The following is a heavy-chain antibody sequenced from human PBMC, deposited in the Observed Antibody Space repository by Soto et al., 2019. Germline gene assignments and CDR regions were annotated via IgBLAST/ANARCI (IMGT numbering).Heavy chain of an antibody. D-gene: IGHD5-18*01. V-gene: IGHV3-23*01. CDR3: AKDSGYSYKPFDY. CDR1: GFTFSSYA. CDR2: ISGSGGST. J-gene: IGHJ4*02. Sequence: EVQLLESGGGLVQPGGSLRLSCAASGFTFSSYAMSWVRQAPGKGLEWVSAISGSGGSTYYADSVKGRFTISRDNSKNTLYLQMNSMRAEDTAVYYCAKDSGYSYKPFDYWGQGTLVTVSS.